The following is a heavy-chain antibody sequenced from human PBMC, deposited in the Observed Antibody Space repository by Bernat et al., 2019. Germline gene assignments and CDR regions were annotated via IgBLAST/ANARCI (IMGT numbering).Heavy chain of an antibody. V-gene: IGHV4-59*12. CDR1: GGSISSYY. CDR3: ARDGPIVVVPAAISADAFDI. Sequence: QVQLQESGPGLVKPSETLSLTCTVSGGSISSYYWTWIRQPPGKGLEWIGYIYYSGSTYYNPSLKSRVTISVDTSKNQFSLKLSSVTAADTAVYYCARDGPIVVVPAAISADAFDIWGQGTMVTVSS. D-gene: IGHD2-2*01. CDR2: IYYSGST. J-gene: IGHJ3*02.